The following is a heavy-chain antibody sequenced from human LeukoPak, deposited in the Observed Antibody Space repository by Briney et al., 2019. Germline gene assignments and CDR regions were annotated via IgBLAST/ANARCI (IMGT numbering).Heavy chain of an antibody. V-gene: IGHV4-4*07. CDR1: GGSISSYY. J-gene: IGHJ5*02. CDR3: ARQVPLWLGELLSLGRDNWFDP. CDR2: IYTSGST. D-gene: IGHD3-10*01. Sequence: PSETLSLTCTVSGGSISSYYWSWIRQPAGEGLEWIGRIYTSGSTNYNPSLKSRVTMSVDTSKNQFSLKLSSVTAADTAVYYCARQVPLWLGELLSLGRDNWFDPWGQGTLVTVSS.